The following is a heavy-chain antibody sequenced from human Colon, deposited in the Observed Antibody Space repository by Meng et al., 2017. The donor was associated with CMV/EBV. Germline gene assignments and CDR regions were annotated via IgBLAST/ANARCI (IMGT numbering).Heavy chain of an antibody. J-gene: IGHJ4*02. CDR3: GKGGAEAPGDFDF. CDR1: GFSFSSYE. V-gene: IGHV3-30*02. Sequence: GGSLRLSCAASGFSFSSYEMNWVRQAPGKGLEWGAFIRYDGINKYYADSVKGRFTISRDNSKNTLYLQMISVRAEDTGVYYCGKGGAEAPGDFDFWGQGTLVTVSS. D-gene: IGHD7-27*01. CDR2: IRYDGINK.